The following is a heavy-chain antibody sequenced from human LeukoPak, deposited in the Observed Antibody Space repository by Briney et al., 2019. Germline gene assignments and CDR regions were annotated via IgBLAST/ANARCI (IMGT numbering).Heavy chain of an antibody. V-gene: IGHV4-59*08. J-gene: IGHJ4*02. Sequence: NTSETLSLTCTVSGGSISSYYWSWVRQPPGKGLEWIGYIYYSGSTKYNPSLKGRATISVATSKNQFSLKLSSVTAADTAVYYCARHKDHYDSSGYYSPSDYWGQGTLVTVSS. CDR1: GGSISSYY. D-gene: IGHD3-22*01. CDR3: ARHKDHYDSSGYYSPSDY. CDR2: IYYSGST.